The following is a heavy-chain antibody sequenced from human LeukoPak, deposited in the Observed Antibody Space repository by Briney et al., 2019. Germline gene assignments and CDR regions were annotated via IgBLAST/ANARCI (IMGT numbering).Heavy chain of an antibody. CDR1: GGTFSSYA. CDR3: ATDRGGSGSYYRFDY. V-gene: IGHV1-69*13. D-gene: IGHD3-10*01. Sequence: GASVKVSCKASGGTFSSYAISWVRQAPGQGLEWMGGIIPIFGTANYAQKFQGRVTITADESTSTAYMELSSLRSEDTAVYYCATDRGGSGSYYRFDYWGQGTLVTVSS. J-gene: IGHJ4*02. CDR2: IIPIFGTA.